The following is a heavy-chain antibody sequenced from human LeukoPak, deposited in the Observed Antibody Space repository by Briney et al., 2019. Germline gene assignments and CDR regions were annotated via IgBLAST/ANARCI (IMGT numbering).Heavy chain of an antibody. J-gene: IGHJ1*01. CDR1: GVSLSSYG. D-gene: IGHD1-1*01. Sequence: GGSLRLSCLVSGVSLSSYGMHWVRQAPGRGLEWLAWLPYDGSYNLTAASLKGRFAISKDISTNTLYLDMDRLTAEDTAVYYCAAAGLGVAHWTASWGQGTLVIVSS. CDR3: AAAGLGVAHWTAS. CDR2: LPYDGSYN. V-gene: IGHV3-30*02.